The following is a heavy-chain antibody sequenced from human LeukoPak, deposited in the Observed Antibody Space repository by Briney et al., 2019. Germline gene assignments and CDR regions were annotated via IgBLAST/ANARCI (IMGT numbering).Heavy chain of an antibody. CDR2: ISGSGGST. Sequence: GGSLRLSCAASGFTFSSYVMSWVRQAPGKGLEWVSAISGSGGSTYYADSVKGRFTISRDNSKNTLYLQMNSLRAEDTAVYYCARDYDFHASPFDYWGQGTLVTVSS. V-gene: IGHV3-23*01. J-gene: IGHJ4*02. CDR3: ARDYDFHASPFDY. CDR1: GFTFSSYV. D-gene: IGHD3-3*01.